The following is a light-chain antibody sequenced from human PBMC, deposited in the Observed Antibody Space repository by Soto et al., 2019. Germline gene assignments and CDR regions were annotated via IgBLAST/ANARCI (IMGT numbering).Light chain of an antibody. J-gene: IGLJ3*02. CDR2: EGS. V-gene: IGLV2-23*01. CDR3: CSYAPGSTWV. CDR1: SSDVGSYNL. Sequence: QLVLTQPASVSGSRGQSITISCTGTSSDVGSYNLVSWYQQHPGKAPKVMIYEGSKRPSGVSNRFSGYKSGNTASLTISGLQAEDESDYYCCSYAPGSTWVFCGGSQLAV.